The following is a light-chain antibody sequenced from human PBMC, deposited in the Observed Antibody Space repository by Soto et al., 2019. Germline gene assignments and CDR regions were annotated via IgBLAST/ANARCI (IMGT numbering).Light chain of an antibody. CDR3: QQRGDWPLT. CDR1: QSVSNNY. V-gene: IGKV3D-20*02. Sequence: EIVLTQSPGTLSLSPGERATLSCRASQSVSNNYLAWYQQKPGQAPRLLIYGASSRATGIPDRFSGSGSGTDFTLTISRLEPEDFAVYYCQQRGDWPLTFGQGTRLEIK. CDR2: GAS. J-gene: IGKJ5*01.